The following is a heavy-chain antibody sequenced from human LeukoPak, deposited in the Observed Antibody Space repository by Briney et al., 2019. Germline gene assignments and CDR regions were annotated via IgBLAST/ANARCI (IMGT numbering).Heavy chain of an antibody. J-gene: IGHJ4*02. CDR1: GFTFSSYG. Sequence: GGSLRLSCAASGFTFSSYGMHWVRQAPGKGLEWVAVIWYHGSNKYYADSVKGRFTISRDNSKNTLYLQMNSLRAEDTAVYYCAKESGDCTNGVCYPTAFDYWGQGTLVTVSS. D-gene: IGHD2-8*01. CDR3: AKESGDCTNGVCYPTAFDY. CDR2: IWYHGSNK. V-gene: IGHV3-33*06.